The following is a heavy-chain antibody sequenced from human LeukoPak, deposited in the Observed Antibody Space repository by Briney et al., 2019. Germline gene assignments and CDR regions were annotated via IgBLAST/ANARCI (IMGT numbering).Heavy chain of an antibody. CDR2: ISWNSGSI. CDR1: GFTFNDYA. CDR3: AKDSGATIKQTFDY. J-gene: IGHJ4*02. Sequence: SGGSLRLSCAASGFTFNDYAMHWIRQTPGKGLEWVSGISWNSGSIGYADSAKGRFTISRDNAKNSLYLQMNSLRAEDTALYYCAKDSGATIKQTFDYWGQGTLVTVSS. D-gene: IGHD1-26*01. V-gene: IGHV3-9*01.